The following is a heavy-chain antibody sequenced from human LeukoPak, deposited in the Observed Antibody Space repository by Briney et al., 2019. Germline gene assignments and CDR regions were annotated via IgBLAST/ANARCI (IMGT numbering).Heavy chain of an antibody. Sequence: PGRSLRLSCAASGFTFDDYAMSWVRQAPGKGLEWVSAISGSGGSTYYADSVKGRFTISRDNSKNTLYLQMNSLRAEDTAVYYCAKGTVLRYFDWPIDYWGQGTLVTVSS. D-gene: IGHD3-9*01. J-gene: IGHJ4*02. CDR2: ISGSGGST. CDR3: AKGTVLRYFDWPIDY. CDR1: GFTFDDYA. V-gene: IGHV3-23*01.